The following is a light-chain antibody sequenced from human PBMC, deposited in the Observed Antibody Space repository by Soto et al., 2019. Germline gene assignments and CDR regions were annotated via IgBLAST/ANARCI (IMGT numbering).Light chain of an antibody. J-gene: IGKJ1*01. V-gene: IGKV1-39*01. Sequence: DIQMTQSPSSLSASVGDRVTLSCRASQSISSYLSWYQQKPGKAPKLLIYAASSLQSGVPSRFSGSGSGTDFPLTISSLQPEDVATYYCQQSYRTLGTFGRGTKVEIK. CDR1: QSISSY. CDR2: AAS. CDR3: QQSYRTLGT.